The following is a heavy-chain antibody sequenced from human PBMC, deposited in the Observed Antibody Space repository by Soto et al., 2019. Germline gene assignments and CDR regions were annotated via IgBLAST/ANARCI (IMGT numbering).Heavy chain of an antibody. D-gene: IGHD2-15*01. CDR1: GFNFNNAW. CDR2: IKSETYGGTS. CDR3: ARDIGPYWYFDL. Sequence: PGGSLRLSCVDSGFNFNNAWMNWVRQAPGKGLEWVGRIKSETYGGTSDYAAPVKGRFSISRDDSKNTLYLQMNSLTTDDTAVYYCARDIGPYWYFDLWGRGTLVTVSS. V-gene: IGHV3-15*07. J-gene: IGHJ2*01.